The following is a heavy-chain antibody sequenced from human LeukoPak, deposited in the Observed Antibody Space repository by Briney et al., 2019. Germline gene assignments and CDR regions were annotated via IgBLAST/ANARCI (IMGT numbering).Heavy chain of an antibody. CDR1: GGSINSYY. Sequence: SETLSLTCTVSGGSINSYYWSWIRQPPGKGLEWIGRIYTSGNTNYNPSLKSRVTMSVDTSKNQFSLKLSSVTAADTAVYYCATVYYDSSGYYYFDYWGQGTLVTVSS. V-gene: IGHV4-4*07. D-gene: IGHD3-22*01. J-gene: IGHJ4*02. CDR2: IYTSGNT. CDR3: ATVYYDSSGYYYFDY.